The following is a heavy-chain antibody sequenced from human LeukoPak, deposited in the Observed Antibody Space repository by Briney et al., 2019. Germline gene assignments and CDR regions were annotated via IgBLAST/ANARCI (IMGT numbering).Heavy chain of an antibody. D-gene: IGHD3-22*01. Sequence: RAGGSLRLSCAASGFTFSGAAMHWVRQASGKGLEWVGRIRSKANTYATAYAASVKGRFTISRDDSKNTAYLQMNSLKAEDTAVYYCARDGRAYGGYYDYWGQGTLVTVSS. J-gene: IGHJ4*02. CDR3: ARDGRAYGGYYDY. CDR1: GFTFSGAA. CDR2: IRSKANTYAT. V-gene: IGHV3-73*01.